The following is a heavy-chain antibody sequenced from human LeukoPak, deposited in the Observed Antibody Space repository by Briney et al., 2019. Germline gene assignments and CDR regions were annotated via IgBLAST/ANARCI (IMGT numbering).Heavy chain of an antibody. Sequence: PSETLSLTCAVSGGSITSYYWSWIRQPAGKGLEWIGRIYNSGNTNYNPSLNSRVTMSVDTSKNQFSLKLSSLTAADTAVYYCARGHVDASMASFDYWGRGTLVTVSS. CDR2: IYNSGNT. V-gene: IGHV4-59*10. CDR1: GGSITSYY. CDR3: ARGHVDASMASFDY. J-gene: IGHJ4*02. D-gene: IGHD5-18*01.